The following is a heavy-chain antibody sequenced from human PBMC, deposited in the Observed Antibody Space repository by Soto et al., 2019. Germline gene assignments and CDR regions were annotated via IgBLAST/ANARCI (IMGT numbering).Heavy chain of an antibody. CDR3: ARRGYSQRFVDWFDP. D-gene: IGHD5-18*01. CDR1: GGSISTSDHF. J-gene: IGHJ5*02. CDR2: IFYRGDT. V-gene: IGHV4-39*01. Sequence: QLQLQESGPGLVKPSETLSLTCSVSGGSISTSDHFWHWFRQPPGKVLEWIGSIFYRGDTAYIPSLQSRVTISVDTSNNLFALKLSSVTAADAAVYYCARRGYSQRFVDWFDPWGRGTLVTVSS.